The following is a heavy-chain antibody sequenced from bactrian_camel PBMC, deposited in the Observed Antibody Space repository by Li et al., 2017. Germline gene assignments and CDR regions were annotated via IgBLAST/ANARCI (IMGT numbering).Heavy chain of an antibody. CDR1: LYIYSSYC. D-gene: IGHD2*01. Sequence: VQLVESGGGSVQAGGSLRLSCEISLYIYSSYCMGWFRQAPGKAMEWVSDISASGATADYETFAKGRFTISRDKNVLYLEMNSLKPEDTAMYYCAASVGDRYCSAPYLVRGLEKGTTYRGQGTQVTVS. V-gene: IGHV3S19*01. J-gene: IGHJ4*01. CDR2: ISASGATA. CDR3: AASVGDRYCSAPYLVRGLEKGTTY.